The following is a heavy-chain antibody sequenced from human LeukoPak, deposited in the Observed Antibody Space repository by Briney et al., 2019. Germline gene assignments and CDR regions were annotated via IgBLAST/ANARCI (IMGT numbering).Heavy chain of an antibody. CDR3: ATEMESSFDY. D-gene: IGHD1-1*01. Sequence: GGSLRLSCAVSGFTFSSYAMSWVRQAPGKGLEWVSAISSSGGTTYYADSVKGRFTISRDNSKNTLYLQMNSLRAEDTAVYFCATEMESSFDYWGQGTLVTVSS. CDR1: GFTFSSYA. J-gene: IGHJ4*02. CDR2: ISSSGGTT. V-gene: IGHV3-23*01.